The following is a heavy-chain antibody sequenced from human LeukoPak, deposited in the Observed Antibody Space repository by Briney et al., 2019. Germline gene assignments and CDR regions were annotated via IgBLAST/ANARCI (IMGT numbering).Heavy chain of an antibody. CDR1: GYTLTSKG. CDR2: SITFRHNT. Sequence: GDSVKVSCKASGYTLTSKGLSWVRQVPGQRLEWMGGSITFRHNTDYAQNFQGRLTLTTDTFTSTAYMELRSLRSDDTAVYYCARDVDLLMDVWGQGTTVSVSS. D-gene: IGHD3-9*01. J-gene: IGHJ6*02. V-gene: IGHV1-18*01. CDR3: ARDVDLLMDV.